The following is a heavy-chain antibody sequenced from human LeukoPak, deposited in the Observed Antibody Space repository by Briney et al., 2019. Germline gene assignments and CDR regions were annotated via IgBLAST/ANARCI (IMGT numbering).Heavy chain of an antibody. CDR3: ARLPLSMSGYPPDY. D-gene: IGHD3-3*01. J-gene: IGHJ4*02. CDR2: IYYSGKT. Sequence: SETLSLTCTVSGGSVSSTSYSWGWIRQPPGKGPEWIASIYYSGKTYYTPSLKSRVIISVDTSKNQFSLRLNSVTAADTAVYYCARLPLSMSGYPPDYWGQGTLVTVSS. CDR1: GGSVSSTSYS. V-gene: IGHV4-39*01.